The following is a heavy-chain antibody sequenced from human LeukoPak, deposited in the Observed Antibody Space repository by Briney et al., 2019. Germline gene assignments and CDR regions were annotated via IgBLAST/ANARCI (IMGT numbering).Heavy chain of an antibody. CDR3: AAAYRYFYDRGGYFDY. D-gene: IGHD3-22*01. Sequence: TSVKVSCKASGFTFTTSAMQWVRQARGQRLEWIGWIVVGSGNTNYAQKFQERVTITRDMSTSTAYMELSSLRSEDTAVYYCAAAYRYFYDRGGYFDYWGQGTLVTISS. CDR1: GFTFTTSA. J-gene: IGHJ4*02. V-gene: IGHV1-58*02. CDR2: IVVGSGNT.